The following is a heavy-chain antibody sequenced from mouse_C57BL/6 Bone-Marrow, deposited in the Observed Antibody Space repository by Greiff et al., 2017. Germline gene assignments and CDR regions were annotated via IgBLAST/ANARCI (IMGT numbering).Heavy chain of an antibody. CDR2: INPSSGYI. CDR3: TVTTVVGSHAMEY. CDR1: GYTFTSYT. D-gene: IGHD1-1*01. Sequence: QVQLQQSGAELARPGASVKMSCKASGYTFTSYTMHWVKQRPGQGLEWIGYINPSSGYIKYNQKFKDKATLTADKSSSTAYMQLSSLTSEDSAVYYCTVTTVVGSHAMEYWGQGTSGTVSS. J-gene: IGHJ4*01. V-gene: IGHV1-4*01.